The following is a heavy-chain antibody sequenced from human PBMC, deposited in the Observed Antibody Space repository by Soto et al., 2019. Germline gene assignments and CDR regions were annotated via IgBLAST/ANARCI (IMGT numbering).Heavy chain of an antibody. J-gene: IGHJ6*02. CDR3: ARGGTVSSSWLYYYYGMDV. CDR1: GGTFSSYA. CDR2: IIPIFGTA. V-gene: IGHV1-69*13. Sequence: SVKVSCKASGGTFSSYAISWVRQAPGQGLEWMGGIIPIFGTANYAQKFQGRVTITADESTSTAYMELSSLRSEDTAVYYCARGGTVSSSWLYYYYGMDVWGQGTTVTVSS. D-gene: IGHD6-6*01.